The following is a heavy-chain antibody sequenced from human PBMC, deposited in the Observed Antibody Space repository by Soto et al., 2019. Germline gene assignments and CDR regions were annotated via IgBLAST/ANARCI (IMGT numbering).Heavy chain of an antibody. CDR2: IYTSGST. D-gene: IGHD3-22*01. Sequence: SETLSLTCTVSGGSIISYYLSWIRQPAGKGLEWIGRIYTSGSTNYNPSLKSRVTMSVDTSKDQFSLKLSSVTAADTAVYYCARGPYDSSGYPFGFDYWGQGTLVTAPQ. CDR3: ARGPYDSSGYPFGFDY. V-gene: IGHV4-4*07. CDR1: GGSIISYY. J-gene: IGHJ4*02.